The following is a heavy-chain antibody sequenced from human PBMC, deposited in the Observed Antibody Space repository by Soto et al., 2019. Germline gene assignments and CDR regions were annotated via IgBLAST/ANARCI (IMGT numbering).Heavy chain of an antibody. J-gene: IGHJ6*03. D-gene: IGHD5-12*01. Sequence: ASVKVSCKASGYTFTSYYMHWVRQAPGQGLEWMGIINPSGGSTSYAQKFQGRVTMTRDTSTSTAYMELSSLKASDTAMYYCASRAYSGYDPGPYYYYYIDVWGKGTTVTVSS. CDR1: GYTFTSYY. V-gene: IGHV1-46*01. CDR2: INPSGGST. CDR3: ASRAYSGYDPGPYYYYYIDV.